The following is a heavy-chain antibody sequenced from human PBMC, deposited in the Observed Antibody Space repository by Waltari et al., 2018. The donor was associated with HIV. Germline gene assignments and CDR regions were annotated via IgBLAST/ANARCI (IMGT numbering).Heavy chain of an antibody. D-gene: IGHD6-25*01. CDR3: ARVGLAAAGTQYFGMDV. V-gene: IGHV3-33*01. Sequence: QVQLVESGGGVFQPGTSLRLSCAASGFAFSTHGLHWVRQAPVKGLEWVATIWHDGIKTYYADSVKGRFTISRDNSKNTVNLQMNGLRVEDTAVYFCARVGLAAAGTQYFGMDVWGQGTTVTVSS. CDR2: IWHDGIKT. CDR1: GFAFSTHG. J-gene: IGHJ6*02.